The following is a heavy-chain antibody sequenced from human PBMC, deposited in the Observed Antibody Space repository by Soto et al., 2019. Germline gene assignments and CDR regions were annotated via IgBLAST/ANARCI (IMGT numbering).Heavy chain of an antibody. Sequence: EVQLVESGGGLVQPGGSLKLSCAASGFTFSVSAIHWVRQASGKGLEWVGRIRSKGNSYATAYAASVKGRFTISRDDSETTAYLQMNGLNTEDAAGYYGSGYSDSEGFDYWGQGTLVTVAS. D-gene: IGHD4-17*01. CDR2: IRSKGNSYAT. V-gene: IGHV3-73*01. J-gene: IGHJ4*02. CDR3: SGYSDSEGFDY. CDR1: GFTFSVSA.